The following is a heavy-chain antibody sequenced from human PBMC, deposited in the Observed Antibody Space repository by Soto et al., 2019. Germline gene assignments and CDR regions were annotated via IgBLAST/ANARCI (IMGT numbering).Heavy chain of an antibody. J-gene: IGHJ6*02. D-gene: IGHD2-15*01. Sequence: QVQLVQSGAEVKKPGSSVRVSCKASGGTFSKYKITWVRQAPGQGLEWMGGIIPVFGTANYAQKFQGRVTITAGESTSTDHTEESSLRSVVTAVYYCSRHFSGGRCFSDHYLYYGLDVWGQGTTVTVSS. CDR1: GGTFSKYK. CDR2: IIPVFGTA. V-gene: IGHV1-69*12. CDR3: SRHFSGGRCFSDHYLYYGLDV.